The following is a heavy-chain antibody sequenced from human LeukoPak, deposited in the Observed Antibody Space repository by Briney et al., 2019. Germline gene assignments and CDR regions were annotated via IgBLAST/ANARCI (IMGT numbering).Heavy chain of an antibody. CDR3: ASGLVSGSYIN. V-gene: IGHV1-18*01. CDR1: GYTFTSYD. Sequence: ASVKVSCKASGYTFTSYDINWVRQATGQGLEWMGWISAYNGNTNYAQKLQGRVTMTTDTSTSTAYMELRSLRSDDTAVYYCASGLVSGSYINWGQGTLVTVSS. D-gene: IGHD1-26*01. CDR2: ISAYNGNT. J-gene: IGHJ4*02.